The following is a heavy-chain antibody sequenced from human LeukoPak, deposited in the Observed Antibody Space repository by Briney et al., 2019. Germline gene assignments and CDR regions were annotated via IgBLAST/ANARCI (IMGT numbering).Heavy chain of an antibody. CDR3: AKGVLRYFDWLLYCAFDI. Sequence: GGSLRLSCAASGFTFSSYAMSWVRQAPGKGLEWVSGISGSGGSTYYADSVKGRFTISRDNSKNTLCLQMNSLRAENTAVYYCAKGVLRYFDWLLYCAFDIWGQGTMVTVSS. CDR2: ISGSGGST. V-gene: IGHV3-23*01. CDR1: GFTFSSYA. D-gene: IGHD3-9*01. J-gene: IGHJ3*02.